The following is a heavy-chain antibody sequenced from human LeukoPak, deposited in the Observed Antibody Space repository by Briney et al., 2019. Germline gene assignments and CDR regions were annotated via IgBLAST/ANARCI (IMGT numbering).Heavy chain of an antibody. D-gene: IGHD4-17*01. CDR2: ISAYNGNT. Sequence: ASVKVSCKTSGYPFTSYGISWVRQAPGQGVEWMGWISAYNGNTSYAQKLQGRVTMTRDTSTSTVYMELSSLRSEDTAVYYCARALDPRYGDYKVLLLWGQGTLVTVSS. CDR3: ARALDPRYGDYKVLLL. CDR1: GYPFTSYG. V-gene: IGHV1-18*01. J-gene: IGHJ4*02.